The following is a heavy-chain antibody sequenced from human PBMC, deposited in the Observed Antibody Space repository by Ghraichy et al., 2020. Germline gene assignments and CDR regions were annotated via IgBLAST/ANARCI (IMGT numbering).Heavy chain of an antibody. CDR3: VRHRAGTMMDD. J-gene: IGHJ4*02. Sequence: SETLSLTCTVSGGSISSNGYYWGWIRQPPRKGLEWVGSGPYSGNTDYNPSLKSRVTTSADTSKNQLSLKVSSVTAADTAVYYCVRHRAGTMMDDWGQGTLVTVSS. CDR1: GGSISSNGYY. V-gene: IGHV4-39*01. CDR2: GPYSGNT. D-gene: IGHD3-22*01.